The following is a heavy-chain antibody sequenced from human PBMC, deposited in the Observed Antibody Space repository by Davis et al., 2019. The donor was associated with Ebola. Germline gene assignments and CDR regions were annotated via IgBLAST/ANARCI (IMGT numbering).Heavy chain of an antibody. CDR3: ARLLRYFDKDDS. CDR2: IYHNGYT. Sequence: PSETLSLTCAVSGDSISTSVWWSWVRQAPGKGLEWIGEIYHNGYTNYNPSLMSRVMMSVDKSRNEFSLKLTSVTAADTAVYYCARLLRYFDKDDSWGQGTLVTVSS. J-gene: IGHJ4*02. V-gene: IGHV4-4*02. CDR1: GDSISTSVW. D-gene: IGHD3-9*01.